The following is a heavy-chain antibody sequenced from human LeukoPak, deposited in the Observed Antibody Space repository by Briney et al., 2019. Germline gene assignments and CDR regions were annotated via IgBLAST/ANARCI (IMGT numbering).Heavy chain of an antibody. CDR3: AKDTGIVATRPIFDY. CDR2: ITSGSSYI. Sequence: PGGSLRLSCAASGFTFDYYGMSWVRQAPGKGLEWVSSITSGSSYIYYADSVKGRFTISRDNAKNSLYLQMNSLRAEDTAVYYCAKDTGIVATRPIFDYWGQGTLVTVSS. J-gene: IGHJ4*02. V-gene: IGHV3-21*01. D-gene: IGHD5-12*01. CDR1: GFTFDYYG.